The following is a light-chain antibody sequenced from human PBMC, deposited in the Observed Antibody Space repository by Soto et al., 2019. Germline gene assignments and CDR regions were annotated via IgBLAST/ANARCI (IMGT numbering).Light chain of an antibody. CDR3: QQYGSSLLS. Sequence: EIVLTQSPGTLSLSPGERATLSCRASQSVSSSYLAWYQQKPGQAPSLLIYGASSRATGIPDRFSGSGSGTDFTLTISSLETEDFAVYYCQQYGSSLLSFGGGTKVEIK. CDR1: QSVSSSY. V-gene: IGKV3-20*01. J-gene: IGKJ4*01. CDR2: GAS.